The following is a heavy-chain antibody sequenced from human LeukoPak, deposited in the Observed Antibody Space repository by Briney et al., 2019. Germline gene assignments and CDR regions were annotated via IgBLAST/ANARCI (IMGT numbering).Heavy chain of an antibody. CDR2: IHSGGST. CDR1: GFTVSTNY. D-gene: IGHD3-22*01. CDR3: ARGGIGYYDSSGYDEYFQH. J-gene: IGHJ1*01. V-gene: IGHV3-66*01. Sequence: GGSLRLSCAASGFTVSTNYMSWVRQAPGKGLEWVSLIHSGGSTYYADSVKGRFTISRDNPKNTLYLQMNSLRAEDTALYYCARGGIGYYDSSGYDEYFQHWGQGTLVTVSS.